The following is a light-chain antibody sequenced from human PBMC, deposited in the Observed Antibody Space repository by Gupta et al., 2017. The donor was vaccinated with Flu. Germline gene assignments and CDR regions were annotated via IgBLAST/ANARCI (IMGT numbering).Light chain of an antibody. J-gene: IGKJ2*01. CDR3: MLATPWPPYT. V-gene: IGKV2-30*01. Sequence: TPRQPASTSCRSSKSLVSSDGNTYLQWFQQRPGQSPRRLIYKVSNRDSGVPDRFSGSGSATDFTLKISRVEAEDIATYYCMLATPWPPYTFGQGTKLEIK. CDR1: KSLVSSDGNTY. CDR2: KVS.